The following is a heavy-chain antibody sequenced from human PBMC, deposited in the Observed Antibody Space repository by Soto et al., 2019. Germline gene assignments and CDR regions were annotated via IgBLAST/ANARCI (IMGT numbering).Heavy chain of an antibody. CDR3: ARDARRNDYGILTGYFLNEGDFDY. CDR1: GFTFSSYS. V-gene: IGHV3-21*01. D-gene: IGHD3-9*01. CDR2: ISSSSSYI. J-gene: IGHJ4*02. Sequence: PGGSLRLSCAASGFTFSSYSMNWVRQAPGKGLKWVSSISSSSSYIYYADSVKGRFTISRDNAKNSLYLQMNSLRAEDTAVYYCARDARRNDYGILTGYFLNEGDFDYWGQGTLVTVSS.